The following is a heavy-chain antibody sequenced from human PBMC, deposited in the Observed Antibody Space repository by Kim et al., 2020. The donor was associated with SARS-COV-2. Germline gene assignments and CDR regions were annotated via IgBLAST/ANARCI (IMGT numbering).Heavy chain of an antibody. CDR3: ARGDGYILDY. J-gene: IGHJ4*02. Sequence: GGSLRLSCAASGFTFSSYAMHWVRQAPGKGLEWVAVISYDGSNKYYADSVKGRFTISRDNSKNTLYLQMNSLRAEDTAVYYCARGDGYILDYWGQGTLVTVSS. V-gene: IGHV3-30-3*01. CDR1: GFTFSSYA. D-gene: IGHD5-12*01. CDR2: ISYDGSNK.